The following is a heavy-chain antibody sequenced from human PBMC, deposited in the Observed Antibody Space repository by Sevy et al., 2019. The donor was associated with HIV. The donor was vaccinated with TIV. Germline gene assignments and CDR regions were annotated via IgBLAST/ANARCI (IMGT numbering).Heavy chain of an antibody. D-gene: IGHD2-15*01. CDR1: GFTFSSYA. V-gene: IGHV3-30-3*01. CDR2: ISYDGSNK. Sequence: GGSLRLSCAASGFTFSSYAMHWVRQAPGKGLEWVAVISYDGSNKYYADSVKGRFTISRDNSKNTLYLQMNSLRAEDTAVYYCARQYCSGGSCYFEYYYYMDVWGKGTTVTVSS. J-gene: IGHJ6*03. CDR3: ARQYCSGGSCYFEYYYYMDV.